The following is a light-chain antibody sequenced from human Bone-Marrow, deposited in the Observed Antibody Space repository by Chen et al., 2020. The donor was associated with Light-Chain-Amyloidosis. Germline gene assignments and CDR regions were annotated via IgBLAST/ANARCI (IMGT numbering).Light chain of an antibody. Sequence: EIVLTQSPGTLSLSPGERATLSCRASQSVSSSYLAWYQQKPGQAPRLLFYGASSRATGIPDRFSGSGSGTDFTLTISRLEPEDFAVYYCQQYGSSRTWTFGQGTKVEIK. CDR3: QQYGSSRTWT. CDR1: QSVSSSY. V-gene: IGKV3-20*01. CDR2: GAS. J-gene: IGKJ1*01.